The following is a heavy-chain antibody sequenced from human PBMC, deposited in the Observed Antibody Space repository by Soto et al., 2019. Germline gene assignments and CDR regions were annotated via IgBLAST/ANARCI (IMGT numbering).Heavy chain of an antibody. CDR2: ISGSGGST. V-gene: IGHV3-23*01. J-gene: IGHJ6*04. CDR1: GIIFNGFG. D-gene: IGHD3-3*01. Sequence: PGGSLRLSCAASGIIFNGFGMHWVRQAPGKGLEWVSAISGSGGSTYYADSVKGRFTISRDNSKNTLYLQMNSLRAEDTAVYYCAKWGGTIWSGYYSVDVWGKGTTVTVSS. CDR3: AKWGGTIWSGYYSVDV.